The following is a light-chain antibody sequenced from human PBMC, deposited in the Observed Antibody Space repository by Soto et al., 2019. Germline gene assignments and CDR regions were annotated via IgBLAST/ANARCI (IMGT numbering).Light chain of an antibody. Sequence: QLVLTQPPSVSEAPRQRVTISCSGSSSNIGNNAVNWYQQLPGKAPKLLIYYDDLLPSGVSDRFSGSKSGTSASLAISGLQSEDEADYYCAAWDDSLNGLVFGGGTKLTVL. V-gene: IGLV1-36*01. CDR1: SSNIGNNA. CDR3: AAWDDSLNGLV. CDR2: YDD. J-gene: IGLJ2*01.